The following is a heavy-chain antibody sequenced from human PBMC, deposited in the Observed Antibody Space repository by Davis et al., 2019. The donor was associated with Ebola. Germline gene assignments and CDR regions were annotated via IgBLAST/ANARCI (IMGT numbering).Heavy chain of an antibody. Sequence: ASVPVSCKASGYTFTSYYMHWVRQPPGHGLEWMGIINPSGGSTSYAQKFQGRVTMTRDTSTSTVYMELSSLRSEDTAVYYCASSVTYDFWSGYYRNYYYYYGMDVWGQGTTVTVSS. D-gene: IGHD3-3*01. CDR3: ASSVTYDFWSGYYRNYYYYYGMDV. V-gene: IGHV1-46*01. J-gene: IGHJ6*02. CDR1: GYTFTSYY. CDR2: INPSGGST.